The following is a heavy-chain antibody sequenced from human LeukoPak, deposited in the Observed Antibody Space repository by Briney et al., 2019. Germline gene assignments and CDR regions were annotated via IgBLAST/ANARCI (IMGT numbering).Heavy chain of an antibody. CDR2: ISYDGSNK. Sequence: GRSLRLSCAASGFTFSSYAMHWVRQAPGKGLEWVAVISYDGSNKYYADSVKGRFTISRDNSKNTLYLQMNSLRAEDTAVYYCARDLVYGGGLYGMDVWGQGTTVTVSS. V-gene: IGHV3-30-3*01. J-gene: IGHJ6*02. D-gene: IGHD5/OR15-5a*01. CDR3: ARDLVYGGGLYGMDV. CDR1: GFTFSSYA.